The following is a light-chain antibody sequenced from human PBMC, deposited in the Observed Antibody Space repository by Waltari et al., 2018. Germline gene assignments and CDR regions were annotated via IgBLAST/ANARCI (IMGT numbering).Light chain of an antibody. CDR3: QKYNSVPLT. CDR2: SAS. V-gene: IGKV1-27*01. Sequence: DIQMTQSPSSLSASVGDRVTITCRASQGINSYLPWYQQKPGKVPELLMSSASTLQSGVPSRFSGSGSGTDFTLTISSLQPEDVATYYCQKYNSVPLTFGPGTKVDIK. CDR1: QGINSY. J-gene: IGKJ3*01.